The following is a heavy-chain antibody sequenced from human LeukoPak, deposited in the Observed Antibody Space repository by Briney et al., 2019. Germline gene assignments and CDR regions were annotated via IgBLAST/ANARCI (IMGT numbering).Heavy chain of an antibody. CDR1: GGSLSTDRYY. CDR2: INYSGSI. CDR3: ARHNGGTYHRFDY. Sequence: ASETLSLTCTVSGGSLSTDRYYWDWIRQPPGKGLEWIGSINYSGSIYYNASLKSRVTIIVDTSKNQFSLKLSSVTAADTAVYYCARHNGGTYHRFDYWGQGTLVTVSS. J-gene: IGHJ4*02. D-gene: IGHD1-26*01. V-gene: IGHV4-39*01.